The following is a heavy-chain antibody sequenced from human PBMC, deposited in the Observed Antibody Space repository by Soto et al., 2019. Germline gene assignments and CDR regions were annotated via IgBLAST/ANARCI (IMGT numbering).Heavy chain of an antibody. Sequence: QVQLVESGGGVVQPGRSLRLSCAASGFIFSSYSMHWVRQAPGKGLEWVAIISNDGSNKYYVDSVKGRFTISRDNSNNTLSLQMNSLRAEDTAVYYCARDQSLDAFEIWGQGTMVTVSS. CDR3: ARDQSLDAFEI. J-gene: IGHJ3*02. V-gene: IGHV3-30-3*01. CDR2: ISNDGSNK. CDR1: GFIFSSYS.